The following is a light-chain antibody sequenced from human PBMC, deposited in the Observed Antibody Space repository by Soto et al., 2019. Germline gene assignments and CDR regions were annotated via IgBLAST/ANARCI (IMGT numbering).Light chain of an antibody. Sequence: DIQMTQSPSSLSASVRDRDTITCRASQAITNDLSWYQQKPGEPPKRLIYAASTLHSGVPSRFSGSGSGTEFTLTIISLQPEDFATYFCLQHNSYPRTFGQGTKVDIK. V-gene: IGKV1-17*01. CDR1: QAITND. CDR3: LQHNSYPRT. CDR2: AAS. J-gene: IGKJ1*01.